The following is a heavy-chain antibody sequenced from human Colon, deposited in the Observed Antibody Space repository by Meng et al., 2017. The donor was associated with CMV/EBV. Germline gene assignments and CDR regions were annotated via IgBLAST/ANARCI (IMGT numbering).Heavy chain of an antibody. CDR3: ARISPGTTGAFDY. Sequence: GSLRLSCAVYGGSFSGYYWSWIRQPPGKGLEWIGEINHSGSTNYNPSLKSRVTISVDTSKNQFSLKLSSVTAADTAVYYCARISPGTTGAFDYWGQGTLVTVSS. CDR2: INHSGST. D-gene: IGHD1-7*01. V-gene: IGHV4-34*01. J-gene: IGHJ4*02. CDR1: GGSFSGYY.